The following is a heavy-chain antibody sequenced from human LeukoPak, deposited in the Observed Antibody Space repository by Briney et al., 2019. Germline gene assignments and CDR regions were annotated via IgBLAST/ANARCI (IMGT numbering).Heavy chain of an antibody. CDR2: IYYSGST. V-gene: IGHV4-39*01. CDR1: GGSISSSSYY. CDR3: ARSERASITMIVVQH. Sequence: KPSETLSLTCTVSGGSISSSSYYWGWIRQPPGKGLEWIGSIYYSGSTYYNPSLKSRVTISVDTSKNQFSLKLSSVTAADTAVYYCARSERASITMIVVQHWGQGTLVTVSS. J-gene: IGHJ1*01. D-gene: IGHD3-22*01.